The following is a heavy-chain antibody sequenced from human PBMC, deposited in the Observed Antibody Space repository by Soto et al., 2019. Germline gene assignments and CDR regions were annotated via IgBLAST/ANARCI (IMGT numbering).Heavy chain of an antibody. J-gene: IGHJ4*02. V-gene: IGHV4-31*03. Sequence: PSETLSLTCTVSGGSISSGGYYWSWIRQHPGKGLEWIGYIYYSGSTYYNPSLKSRVTISVDTSKNQFSLKLSSVTAADTAVYYCARSQYAREYQLLPFFDYWGQGTLVTVSS. D-gene: IGHD2-2*01. CDR1: GGSISSGGYY. CDR3: ARSQYAREYQLLPFFDY. CDR2: IYYSGST.